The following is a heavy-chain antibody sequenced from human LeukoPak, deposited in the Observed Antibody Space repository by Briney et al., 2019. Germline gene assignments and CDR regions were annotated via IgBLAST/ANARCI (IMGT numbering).Heavy chain of an antibody. J-gene: IGHJ4*02. CDR3: AKELRPNDY. CDR1: GFTFSNSA. D-gene: IGHD3-16*01. CDR2: ISRGGGRT. Sequence: GGSLRLSCAASGFTFSNSAMCWVRQAPGKGLEWVSGISRGGGRTYYADSVKGRFTISRDTSIDTLYLQMNSLRAEDTAVYYCAKELRPNDYWGQGTRDSVSS. V-gene: IGHV3-23*01.